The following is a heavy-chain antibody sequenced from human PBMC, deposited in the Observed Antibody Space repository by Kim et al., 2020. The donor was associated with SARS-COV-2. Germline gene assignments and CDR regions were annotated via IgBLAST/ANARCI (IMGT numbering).Heavy chain of an antibody. CDR3: ARELTYDSSGCSFDY. CDR1: GFTFSDYY. D-gene: IGHD3-22*01. CDR2: ISSSSSYT. Sequence: GGSLRLSCAASGFTFSDYYMSWIRQAPGKGLEWVSYISSSSSYTNYADSVKGRFTISRDNAKNSLYLQMNSLRAEDTAVYYCARELTYDSSGCSFDYWGQGTLVTVSS. J-gene: IGHJ4*02. V-gene: IGHV3-11*05.